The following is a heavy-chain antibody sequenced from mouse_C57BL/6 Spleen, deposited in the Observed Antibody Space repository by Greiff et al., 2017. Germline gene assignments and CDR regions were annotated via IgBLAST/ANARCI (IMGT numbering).Heavy chain of an antibody. V-gene: IGHV1-64*01. Sequence: VQLQQPGAELVKPGASVKLSCKASGYTFTSYWMHWVKQRPGQGLEWIGMIHPNSGSTNYNEKFKSKATLTVDKSSSTAYMQLSSLTSEDSAVYYCARSRGYGSSPFDYWGQGTTLTVSS. CDR3: ARSRGYGSSPFDY. CDR1: GYTFTSYW. CDR2: IHPNSGST. D-gene: IGHD1-1*01. J-gene: IGHJ2*01.